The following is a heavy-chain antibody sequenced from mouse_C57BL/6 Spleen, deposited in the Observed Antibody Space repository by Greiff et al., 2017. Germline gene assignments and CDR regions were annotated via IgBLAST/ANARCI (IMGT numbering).Heavy chain of an antibody. Sequence: EVKLLESGPGLVKPSQSLSLTCSVTGYSITSGYYWNWIRQFPGNKLEWMGYISYDGSNNYNPSRKNRISITRDTSKNQFFLKLNSVTTEDTATYYGARGGYYYGSSYYYFDYWGQGTTLTVSS. J-gene: IGHJ2*01. CDR1: GYSITSGYY. CDR2: ISYDGSN. CDR3: ARGGYYYGSSYYYFDY. V-gene: IGHV3-6*01. D-gene: IGHD1-1*01.